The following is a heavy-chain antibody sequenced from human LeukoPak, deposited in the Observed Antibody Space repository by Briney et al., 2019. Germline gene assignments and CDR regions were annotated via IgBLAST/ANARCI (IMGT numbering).Heavy chain of an antibody. V-gene: IGHV3-9*01. CDR2: ISWNSGSI. CDR1: GFTFDDYA. CDR3: AREGSSSPHYFDY. J-gene: IGHJ4*02. Sequence: GRSLRLSCAASGFTFDDYAMHWVRQAPGKGLEWVSGISWNSGSIGYADSVKGRFTISRDNAKNSLYLQMNSPRAEDTAVCYCAREGSSSPHYFDYWGQGTLVTVSS. D-gene: IGHD6-13*01.